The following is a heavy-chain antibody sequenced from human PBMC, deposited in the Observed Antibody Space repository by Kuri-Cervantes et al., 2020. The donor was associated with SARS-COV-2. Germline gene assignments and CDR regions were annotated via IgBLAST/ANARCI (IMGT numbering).Heavy chain of an antibody. J-gene: IGHJ6*02. CDR2: IISIFGTA. Sequence: SVKVSCKASGGTFSSYAISWVRQAPGQGLEWMGGIISIFGTANYAQKFQGRVTITADESTSTAYMELRSLRSDDTAVYYCARVEVTIFGMVIYGMDVWGQGTTVTVSS. CDR3: ARVEVTIFGMVIYGMDV. V-gene: IGHV1-69*13. D-gene: IGHD3-3*01. CDR1: GGTFSSYA.